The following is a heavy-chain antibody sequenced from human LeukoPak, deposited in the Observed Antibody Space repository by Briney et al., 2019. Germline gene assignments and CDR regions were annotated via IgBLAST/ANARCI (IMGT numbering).Heavy chain of an antibody. Sequence: SETLSLTCTVSGGSISSYYWSWIRQPPGKGLEWIGYIYYSGSTNYNPSLKSRVTMSVDTSKNQFSLKLSSVTAADTAVYYCAREGDSSGYYLPDDAFDIWGQGTMVTVSS. D-gene: IGHD3-22*01. CDR2: IYYSGST. CDR3: AREGDSSGYYLPDDAFDI. J-gene: IGHJ3*02. V-gene: IGHV4-59*12. CDR1: GGSISSYY.